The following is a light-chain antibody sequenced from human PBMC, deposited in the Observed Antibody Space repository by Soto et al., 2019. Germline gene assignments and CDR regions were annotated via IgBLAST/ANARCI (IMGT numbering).Light chain of an antibody. CDR1: QNINKR. Sequence: DIQMTQSPPTLSASVGDRVSMTCRASQNINKRLAWYQQKPGKAPKFLISDASNLESGVPSRFSGSGSGTEFTLTINGLQPADIATYYCQQYISYWTFGQGTKVEIK. CDR2: DAS. V-gene: IGKV1-5*01. J-gene: IGKJ1*01. CDR3: QQYISYWT.